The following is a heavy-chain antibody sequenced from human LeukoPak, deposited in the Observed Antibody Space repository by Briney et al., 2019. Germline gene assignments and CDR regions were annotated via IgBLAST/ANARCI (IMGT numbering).Heavy chain of an antibody. D-gene: IGHD2-21*01. Sequence: RRSLRLSCAASGFTFSSYAMHWVRQAPGKGLEGVAVISYDGSNKYYADSVKGRFTISRDNSKNTLYLQMNSLRAEDTAVYYCARASVAPHDAFDIWGQGTMVTVSS. J-gene: IGHJ3*02. CDR2: ISYDGSNK. V-gene: IGHV3-30-3*01. CDR3: ARASVAPHDAFDI. CDR1: GFTFSSYA.